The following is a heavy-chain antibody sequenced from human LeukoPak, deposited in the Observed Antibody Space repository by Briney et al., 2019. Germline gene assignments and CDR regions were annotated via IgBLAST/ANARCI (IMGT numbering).Heavy chain of an antibody. Sequence: GGSLRLSCAASGFTVSFNYMSWVRQAPGKWLEWVSVIYSGGSTYYADSVKGRFTISRDNSKNTLYLQMNSLRAEDTAVYYCARASLWELLRAFDIWGQGTMVTVSS. CDR3: ARASLWELLRAFDI. CDR2: IYSGGST. V-gene: IGHV3-53*01. CDR1: GFTVSFNY. D-gene: IGHD1-26*01. J-gene: IGHJ3*02.